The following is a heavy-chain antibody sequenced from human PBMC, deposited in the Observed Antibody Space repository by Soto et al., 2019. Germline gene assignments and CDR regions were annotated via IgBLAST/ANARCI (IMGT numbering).Heavy chain of an antibody. V-gene: IGHV1-69*01. CDR1: GGTFSSYA. CDR3: ASTAAGSDRYYYYGMDV. D-gene: IGHD6-13*01. Sequence: QVQLVQSGAEVKKPGSSVKVSCKASGGTFSSYAISWVRQAPGQGLEWMGGIIPIFGTANYAQKFQGRVTITADESTSTAYMELSSLRSEDTAVYYCASTAAGSDRYYYYGMDVWGQGTTVTVSS. J-gene: IGHJ6*02. CDR2: IIPIFGTA.